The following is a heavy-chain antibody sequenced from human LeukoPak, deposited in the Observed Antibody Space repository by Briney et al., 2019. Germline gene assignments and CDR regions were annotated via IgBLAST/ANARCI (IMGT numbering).Heavy chain of an antibody. V-gene: IGHV4-30-2*01. Sequence: PSQTLSLTCTVSGGSISSGGYYWSWIRQPPGKGLEWIGYIYHSGSTYYNPSLKSRVTISVDRSKNQFSLKLSSVTAADTAVYYCATGLWKVPVDYWGQGTLVTVSS. CDR3: ATGLWKVPVDY. CDR1: GGSISSGGYY. D-gene: IGHD2-2*01. J-gene: IGHJ4*02. CDR2: IYHSGST.